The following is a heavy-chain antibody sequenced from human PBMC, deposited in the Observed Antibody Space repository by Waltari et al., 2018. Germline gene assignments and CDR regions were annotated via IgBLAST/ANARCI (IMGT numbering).Heavy chain of an antibody. CDR2: VNRNNGNT. Sequence: QVQLVQSGNEVMKPGASVKVSCKASGYTFTSHSITWVRQAPGQGPRWLGWVNRNNGNTKFAQKFQGRVSLTTDTSTSTAYMDLRSLTSDDTAVYYCARDYCSGDGCSLDCWGQGTLVTVSS. CDR3: ARDYCSGDGCSLDC. CDR1: GYTFTSHS. D-gene: IGHD2-15*01. J-gene: IGHJ4*02. V-gene: IGHV1-18*04.